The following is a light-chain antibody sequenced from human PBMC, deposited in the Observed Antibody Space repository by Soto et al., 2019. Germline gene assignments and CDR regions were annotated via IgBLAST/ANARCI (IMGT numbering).Light chain of an antibody. Sequence: QSALTQPPCASGSPGQSVTISCTGTSSDVGGYPFVSWYQQHPGKAPKVLIYDVNKRPSGVPDRFSGSKSGNTAPLTVSGLQAEDEADYYCSSHAGSDDPIVFGTGTKVTVL. CDR3: SSHAGSDDPIV. CDR2: DVN. J-gene: IGLJ1*01. CDR1: SSDVGGYPF. V-gene: IGLV2-8*01.